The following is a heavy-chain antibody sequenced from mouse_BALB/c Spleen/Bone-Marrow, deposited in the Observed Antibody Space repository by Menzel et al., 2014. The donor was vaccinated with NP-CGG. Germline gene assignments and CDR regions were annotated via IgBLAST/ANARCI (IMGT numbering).Heavy chain of an antibody. D-gene: IGHD4-1*01. Sequence: VMLVESGADLVRLGTSVKVSCKASGYAFTNYLIEWVKQRPGQGLEWIGVINPGSGATNYNEKFKGKATLTADKSSSTAYMQLSSLTSDDSAVYFCARKLGPSYAMDYWGQGTSVTVSS. J-gene: IGHJ4*01. CDR1: GYAFTNYL. CDR3: ARKLGPSYAMDY. V-gene: IGHV1-54*01. CDR2: INPGSGAT.